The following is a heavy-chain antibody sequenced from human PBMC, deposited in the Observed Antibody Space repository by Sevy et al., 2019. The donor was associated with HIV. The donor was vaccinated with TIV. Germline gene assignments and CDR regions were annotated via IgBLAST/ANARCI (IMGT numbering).Heavy chain of an antibody. J-gene: IGHJ3*02. CDR2: IHYSGFT. Sequence: TENLSLTCTVSDDSIRNYYWSWIRQAPGKGLEWIGYIHYSGFTNFNPSLKSRVTISVDTSKNQFSLRLISVTAADTAQYYCARNSNSAYVSFFPVFDIWGQGTTVIVSS. CDR1: DDSIRNYY. V-gene: IGHV4-59*01. CDR3: ARNSNSAYVSFFPVFDI. D-gene: IGHD5-12*01.